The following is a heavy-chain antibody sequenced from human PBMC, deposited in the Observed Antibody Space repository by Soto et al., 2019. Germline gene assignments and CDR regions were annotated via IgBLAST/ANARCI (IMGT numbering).Heavy chain of an antibody. Sequence: QVQLVQSGAEVKKPGASVKVSCKASGYTFTSYGISWVRQAPGQGLEWMGWISAYNGNTNYAQKLQGRVTMTTDTSTSTAYRELRSLRSDDTAVYYCARGTYYYGSGSYYGQDDYWGQGTLVTVSS. CDR2: ISAYNGNT. J-gene: IGHJ4*02. CDR3: ARGTYYYGSGSYYGQDDY. CDR1: GYTFTSYG. V-gene: IGHV1-18*01. D-gene: IGHD3-10*01.